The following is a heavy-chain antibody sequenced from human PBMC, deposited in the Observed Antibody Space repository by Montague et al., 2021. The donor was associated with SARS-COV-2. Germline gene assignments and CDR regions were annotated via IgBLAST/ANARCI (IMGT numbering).Heavy chain of an antibody. V-gene: IGHV4-31*01. J-gene: IGHJ5*02. CDR3: ARARVVVPTTSNWFDP. Sequence: TLSLTCTVSGGSISSDGCCWIWHPPHTGQDLNWYGYIYCSTSTNSTPSIKIPLTISADTYKNRLSLKLSAVTAAATAMYYCARARVVVPTTSNWFDPWGQGTLVTVSS. CDR2: IYCSTST. D-gene: IGHD2-2*01. CDR1: GGSISSDGCC.